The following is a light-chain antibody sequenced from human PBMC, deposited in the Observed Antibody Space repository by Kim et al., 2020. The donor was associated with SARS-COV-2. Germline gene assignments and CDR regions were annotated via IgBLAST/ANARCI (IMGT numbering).Light chain of an antibody. CDR2: DAS. CDR1: QSIQKW. J-gene: IGKJ4*01. CDR3: QQYNSYSPLT. Sequence: DILMTQSPSTLSASVGDRVSITCRASQSIQKWLAWYQQKPGKAPKLIIYDASSLETGVPSRFSGSGSGTEFILTISSLQPDDFATYNCQQYNSYSPLTFGGGTKVEIK. V-gene: IGKV1-5*01.